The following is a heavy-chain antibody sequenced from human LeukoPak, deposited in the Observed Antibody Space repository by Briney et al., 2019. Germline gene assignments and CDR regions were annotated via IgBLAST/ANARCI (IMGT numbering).Heavy chain of an antibody. CDR2: ISAYNGNT. D-gene: IGHD2-8*01. J-gene: IGHJ4*02. CDR3: ARRYCTNGVCYILDY. CDR1: GYTFTNYG. Sequence: ASLKVSCKASGYTFTNYGIHWVRQAPGQGLEWMGWISAYNGNTNSAQKLQGRVTITRNTSISTAYMELSSLRSEDTAVYYCARRYCTNGVCYILDYWGQGTLVTVSS. V-gene: IGHV1-18*01.